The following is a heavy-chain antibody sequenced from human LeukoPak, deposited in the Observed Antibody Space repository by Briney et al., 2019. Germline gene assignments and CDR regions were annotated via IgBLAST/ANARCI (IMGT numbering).Heavy chain of an antibody. V-gene: IGHV3-30*02. CDR2: IRYDGSNK. J-gene: IGHJ4*02. Sequence: GGSLRLSCAASGFTFSSNGMHWVRQAPGKGLEWVAFIRYDGSNKYYADSVKGRFTISRDNSKNTLYLQMNSLRAEDTAVYYCANIDGGWHGPLAPPPSSNYWGQGTLVTVSS. D-gene: IGHD6-19*01. CDR1: GFTFSSNG. CDR3: ANIDGGWHGPLAPPPSSNY.